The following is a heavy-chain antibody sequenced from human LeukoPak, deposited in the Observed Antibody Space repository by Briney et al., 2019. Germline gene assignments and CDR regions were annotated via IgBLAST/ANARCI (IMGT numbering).Heavy chain of an antibody. CDR2: ISAYNGNT. J-gene: IGHJ4*02. D-gene: IGHD2-2*01. Sequence: ASVKVSCKASGYTFTSYVSWVRQAPGQGLEWMGWISAYNGNTNYAQKLQGRVTMTTDTSTSTAYMELSSLRAEDTAVYYCARNLWPSLVPTTLPFDYWGQGTLVTVSS. CDR1: GYTFTSYV. CDR3: ARNLWPSLVPTTLPFDY. V-gene: IGHV1-18*01.